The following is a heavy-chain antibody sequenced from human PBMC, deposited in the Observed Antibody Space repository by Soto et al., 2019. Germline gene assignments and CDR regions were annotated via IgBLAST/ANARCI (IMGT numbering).Heavy chain of an antibody. CDR2: IYHSGST. CDR3: AAGGGLPRYY. V-gene: IGHV4-30-2*01. Sequence: PSETLSLTCTVSGRSISSVNYYWSWIRQPPGKGLEWIGYIYHSGSTYYNPSLKSRVTISVDRSKNQFSLKLSSVTAADTAVCYCAAGGGLPRYYWGQGTLVTVSS. D-gene: IGHD5-12*01. CDR1: GRSISSVNYY. J-gene: IGHJ4*02.